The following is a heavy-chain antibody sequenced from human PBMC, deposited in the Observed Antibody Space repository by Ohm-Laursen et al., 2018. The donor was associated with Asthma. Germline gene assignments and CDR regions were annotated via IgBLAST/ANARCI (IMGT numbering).Heavy chain of an antibody. Sequence: ASVKVSCKASGYTFTSYAMHWVRQAPGQRLEWMGWINTNTGNPTYAQGFTGRFVFSLDTSVSTAYLQFSSLKAEDTAVYYCARESHVGYCSGGSCYYYYYGMDVWGQGTTVTVSS. CDR2: INTNTGNP. D-gene: IGHD2-15*01. CDR3: ARESHVGYCSGGSCYYYYYGMDV. J-gene: IGHJ6*02. V-gene: IGHV7-4-1*02. CDR1: GYTFTSYA.